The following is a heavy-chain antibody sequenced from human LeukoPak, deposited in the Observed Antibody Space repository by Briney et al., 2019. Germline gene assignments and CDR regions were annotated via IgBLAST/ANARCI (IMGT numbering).Heavy chain of an antibody. J-gene: IGHJ6*02. V-gene: IGHV4-31*03. CDR3: ARLATLYYYYGMDV. Sequence: SETLSLTCTVSGGSISSSSYYWGWIRQHPGKGLEWIGYIYYSGSTYYNPSLKSRVTISVDTSKNQFSLKLSSVTAAETAVYYCARLATLYYYYGMDVWGQGTTVTVSS. CDR1: GGSISSSSYY. CDR2: IYYSGST.